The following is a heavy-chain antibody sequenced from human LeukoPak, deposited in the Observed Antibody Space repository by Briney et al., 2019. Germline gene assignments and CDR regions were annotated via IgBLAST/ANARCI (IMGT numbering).Heavy chain of an antibody. Sequence: SETLSLTCAVSGGSINSTNYNWGWIRQPPRRGPERLASVYYSGLTYYNSSLKSRVSISVDTSKNQFSLKLTSVTAADTAVYYCARVAYGSRSRLIDCWGQGTLVTISS. CDR2: VYYSGLT. V-gene: IGHV4-39*07. J-gene: IGHJ4*02. CDR1: GGSINSTNYN. CDR3: ARVAYGSRSRLIDC. D-gene: IGHD3-10*01.